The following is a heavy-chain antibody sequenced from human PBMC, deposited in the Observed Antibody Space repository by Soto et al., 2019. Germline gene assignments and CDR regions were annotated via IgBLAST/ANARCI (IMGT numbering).Heavy chain of an antibody. J-gene: IGHJ5*01. D-gene: IGHD2-15*01. CDR1: GFSFSTYN. Sequence: GGSRRLSCAASGFSFSTYNMDWVRQAPGKGPEWIAYISTTSFTIYYADSVKGRFTISRDNDRNSLYPEMNSLRDEDTAVYYCARDRCYDGTCYSASDSWGQGTLVTVSS. CDR3: ARDRCYDGTCYSASDS. CDR2: ISTTSFTI. V-gene: IGHV3-48*02.